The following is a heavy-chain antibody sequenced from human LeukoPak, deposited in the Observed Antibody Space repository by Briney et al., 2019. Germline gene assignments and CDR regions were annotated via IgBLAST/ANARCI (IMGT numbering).Heavy chain of an antibody. CDR3: ARGPNYDFWSGSGYDY. D-gene: IGHD3-3*01. V-gene: IGHV4-59*01. CDR1: GGSISSYY. Sequence: SETLSLTCTVSGGSISSYYWSWIRQPPGKGLEWIGYIYYSGSTNYNPSLKSRVTISVDTSKNQFSLKLSSVTAADTAVYYCARGPNYDFWSGSGYDYWGQGTLVTVSS. CDR2: IYYSGST. J-gene: IGHJ4*02.